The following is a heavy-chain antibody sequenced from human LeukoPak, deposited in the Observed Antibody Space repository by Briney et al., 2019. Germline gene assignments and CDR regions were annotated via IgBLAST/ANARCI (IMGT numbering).Heavy chain of an antibody. Sequence: PGGSLRLSCAASGFTFSSYSMNWVRQAPGKGLEWVSYISSSSSNMYYADSVKGRFTISRDSAKNSLYLQMNSLRAEDTAVYYCAREHSSSSGRSSDYWGQGTLVIVSS. CDR3: AREHSSSSGRSSDY. CDR1: GFTFSSYS. J-gene: IGHJ4*02. V-gene: IGHV3-48*01. CDR2: ISSSSSNM. D-gene: IGHD6-6*01.